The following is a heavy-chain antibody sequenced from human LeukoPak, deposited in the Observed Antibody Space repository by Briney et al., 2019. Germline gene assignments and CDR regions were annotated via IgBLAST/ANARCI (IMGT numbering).Heavy chain of an antibody. D-gene: IGHD4-23*01. CDR2: ISGSGSTV. CDR1: GFTFSDYY. Sequence: PGGSLRLSCAASGFTFSDYYMSWIRQAPGKGLEWVSYISGSGSTVYYAASVRGRFTISRDNAKNSLFLQMNSLRAEDTAVYYCARDRGNSGPGDWFDSWGQGTLVTVSS. J-gene: IGHJ5*01. CDR3: ARDRGNSGPGDWFDS. V-gene: IGHV3-11*01.